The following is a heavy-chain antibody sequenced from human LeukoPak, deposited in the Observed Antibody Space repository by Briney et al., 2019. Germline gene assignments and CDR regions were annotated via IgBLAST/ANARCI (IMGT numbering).Heavy chain of an antibody. J-gene: IGHJ4*02. D-gene: IGHD5-12*01. CDR1: GGSISSSNW. V-gene: IGHV4-4*02. CDR2: IYHSGST. Sequence: SGTLSLTCAVSGGSISSSNWWSWVRQPPGKGLEWIGEIYHSGSTNYNPSLKSRVTISVDTSKNQFSLKLSSVTAADTAVYYCARGFKSQWLRSGGNFDYWGQGTLVTVSS. CDR3: ARGFKSQWLRSGGNFDY.